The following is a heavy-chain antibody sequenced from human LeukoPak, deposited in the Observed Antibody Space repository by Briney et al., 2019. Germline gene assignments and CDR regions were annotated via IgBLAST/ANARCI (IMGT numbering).Heavy chain of an antibody. D-gene: IGHD4-17*01. V-gene: IGHV4-4*07. Sequence: SETLSLTCSVFGSSFNTYHWSWIRQPAGKGLEWIGRIHTSGSADYSPSLQSRVTISVDMSKKEFSLKLTSVTAADTAVYYCARDIVYLIDEDYGWGQGILVTVSS. J-gene: IGHJ4*02. CDR3: ARDIVYLIDEDYG. CDR1: GSSFNTYH. CDR2: IHTSGSA.